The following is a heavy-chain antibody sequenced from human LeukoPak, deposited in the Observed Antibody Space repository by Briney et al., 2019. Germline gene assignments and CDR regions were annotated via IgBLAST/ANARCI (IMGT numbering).Heavy chain of an antibody. Sequence: SETLSLTCTVSGGSVISDTYYWGWIRQPPGKGLEWIGSIHYSESTYYTPSLKTRITMSVDTSKNQFSLKLRSVTAADTAVYYCARSPMVRGVILSIDYWGQGTLVTVSS. D-gene: IGHD3-10*01. J-gene: IGHJ4*02. CDR1: GGSVISDTYY. V-gene: IGHV4-39*07. CDR2: IHYSEST. CDR3: ARSPMVRGVILSIDY.